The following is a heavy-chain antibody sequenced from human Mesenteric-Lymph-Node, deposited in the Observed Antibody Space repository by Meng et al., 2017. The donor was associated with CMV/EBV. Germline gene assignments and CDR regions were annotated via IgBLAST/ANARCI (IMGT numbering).Heavy chain of an antibody. Sequence: SETLSLTCAVYGRSFSGYYWSWIRQPPGKGLEWIGEINHSGNTNYNPSLKRRVTISVDWSKNQFSLNLNSVTAADTAVYYCGRGSNDFGDYENDAFDIWGQGAMVTVSS. CDR1: GRSFSGYY. V-gene: IGHV4-34*01. J-gene: IGHJ3*02. CDR3: GRGSNDFGDYENDAFDI. CDR2: INHSGNT. D-gene: IGHD4-17*01.